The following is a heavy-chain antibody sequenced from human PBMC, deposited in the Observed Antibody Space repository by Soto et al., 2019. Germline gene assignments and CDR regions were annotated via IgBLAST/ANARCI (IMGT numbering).Heavy chain of an antibody. Sequence: GGSLRLSCAASGFTFSNYGMHWVRQAPGKGLEWVAFISFDENKKYYGDSVKGRFTISRDNSKNTLYLQMNSLRPEDTAVYYCAWGHADPSGCWGQGTLVTVSS. CDR2: ISFDENKK. CDR3: AWGHADPSGC. D-gene: IGHD3-10*01. CDR1: GFTFSNYG. V-gene: IGHV3-30*03. J-gene: IGHJ4*02.